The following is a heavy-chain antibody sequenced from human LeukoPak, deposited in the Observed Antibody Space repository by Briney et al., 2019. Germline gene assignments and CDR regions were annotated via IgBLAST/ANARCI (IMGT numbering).Heavy chain of an antibody. J-gene: IGHJ3*02. Sequence: GGSLRLSCAASGFTFSSYEMNWVRQAPGKGLEWVSYISSSGSTIYYADSVKGRFTISRDNAKNSLYLQMNSLRAEDTAVYYCAREGSIVLMVYAKGGDAFDIWGQGTMVTVSS. D-gene: IGHD2-8*01. CDR2: ISSSGSTI. V-gene: IGHV3-48*03. CDR1: GFTFSSYE. CDR3: AREGSIVLMVYAKGGDAFDI.